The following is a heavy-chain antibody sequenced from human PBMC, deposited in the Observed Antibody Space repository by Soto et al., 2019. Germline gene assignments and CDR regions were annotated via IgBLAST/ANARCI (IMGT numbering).Heavy chain of an antibody. CDR3: ARGLGYCSGGSCSYYFDY. D-gene: IGHD2-15*01. J-gene: IGHJ4*02. CDR2: IYYSGST. V-gene: IGHV4-59*01. Sequence: KSSETLSLTCTVSGGSISSYYWSWIRQPPGKGLEWIGYIYYSGSTNYNPSLKSRVTISVDTSKNQFSLKLSSVTAADTAVYYCARGLGYCSGGSCSYYFDYWRQVTLVTVSS. CDR1: GGSISSYY.